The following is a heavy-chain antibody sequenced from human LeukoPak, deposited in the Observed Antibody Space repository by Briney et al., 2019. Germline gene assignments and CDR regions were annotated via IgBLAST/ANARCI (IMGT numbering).Heavy chain of an antibody. V-gene: IGHV3-11*01. CDR3: ARDPIAARPLLANNWFDP. CDR1: GFTFSDYY. CDR2: ISSSGSTI. J-gene: IGHJ5*02. Sequence: PGGSLRLSCAASGFTFSDYYMSWIRQAPGKGLEWVSYISSSGSTIYYADSAKGRFTISRDNAKNSLYLQMNSLRAEDTAVYYCARDPIAARPLLANNWFDPWGQGTLVTVSS. D-gene: IGHD6-6*01.